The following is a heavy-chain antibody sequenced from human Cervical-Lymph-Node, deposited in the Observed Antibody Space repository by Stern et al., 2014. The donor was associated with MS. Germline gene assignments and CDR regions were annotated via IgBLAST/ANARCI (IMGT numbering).Heavy chain of an antibody. V-gene: IGHV1-69*01. Sequence: QVQLVQSGAEVKKPGSSVKVSCKVSGGTFVSHSISWVRQAPGQGLEWMGGIIPLCDTPHFARRFQGRVTITTDDATNTAYMELSFLRYEDTGVYYCARGPVSAVSGMDVWGQGTMVTVSS. D-gene: IGHD6-19*01. CDR3: ARGPVSAVSGMDV. CDR1: GGTFVSHS. J-gene: IGHJ6*02. CDR2: IIPLCDTP.